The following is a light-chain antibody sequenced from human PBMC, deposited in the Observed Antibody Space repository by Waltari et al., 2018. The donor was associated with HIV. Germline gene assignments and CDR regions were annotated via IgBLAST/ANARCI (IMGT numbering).Light chain of an antibody. V-gene: IGKV1-5*03. J-gene: IGKJ2*01. CDR2: KAF. Sequence: DILVAQSPSTLSASVGDRVTITCRTSQNINNWLAWYQQKPGKAPKLLIYKAFNLESGVPSRFRGSGSGTEFTLTISSLRPDYLATYYSQQYNTFYTFGQGTKLEIK. CDR1: QNINNW. CDR3: QQYNTFYT.